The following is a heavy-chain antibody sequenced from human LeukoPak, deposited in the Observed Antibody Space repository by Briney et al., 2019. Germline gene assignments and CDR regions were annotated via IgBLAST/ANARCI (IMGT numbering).Heavy chain of an antibody. J-gene: IGHJ4*02. CDR2: INHSGST. CDR3: ARGLYSSGWYGDYYFDY. Sequence: SETLSLTCAVYGGSFGGYYWSWIRQPPGKGLEWIGEINHSGSTNYNPSLKSRVTISVDTSKNQFSLKLSSVTAADTAVYYCARGLYSSGWYGDYYFDYWGQGTLVTVSS. D-gene: IGHD6-19*01. V-gene: IGHV4-34*01. CDR1: GGSFGGYY.